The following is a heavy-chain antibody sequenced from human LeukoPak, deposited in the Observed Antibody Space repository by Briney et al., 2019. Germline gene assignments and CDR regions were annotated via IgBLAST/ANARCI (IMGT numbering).Heavy chain of an antibody. CDR2: ISSSSSTI. CDR3: ARDFVVVVAATLNAFDI. V-gene: IGHV3-48*02. D-gene: IGHD2-15*01. Sequence: GGSLRLSCAASGFTFSSYSMNWVRQAPGKGLEWVSYISSSSSTIYYADSVKGRFTISRDNAKNSLYLQMNSLRDEDTAVYYCARDFVVVVAATLNAFDIWGQGTMVTVSP. J-gene: IGHJ3*02. CDR1: GFTFSSYS.